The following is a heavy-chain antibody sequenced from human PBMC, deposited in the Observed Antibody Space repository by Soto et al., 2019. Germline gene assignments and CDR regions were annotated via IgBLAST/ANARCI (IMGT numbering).Heavy chain of an antibody. J-gene: IGHJ3*02. CDR2: INSDGSST. CDR1: GFTFSSYW. D-gene: IGHD6-13*01. V-gene: IGHV3-74*01. Sequence: EVQLVESGGGLVQPGGSLRLSCAASGFTFSSYWMHWVRQAPGKGLVWVSRINSDGSSTSYADSVKGRFTISRDNAKNTLYLQMNSLRAEDTAVYYCARAYSSSWFHGRDAFDIWGQGTMVTVSS. CDR3: ARAYSSSWFHGRDAFDI.